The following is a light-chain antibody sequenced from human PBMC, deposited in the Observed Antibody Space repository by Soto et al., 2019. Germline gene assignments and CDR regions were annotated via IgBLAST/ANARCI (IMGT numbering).Light chain of an antibody. Sequence: EIVLTQSPATLSLSPGERATLSCRASQSVSRNLAWFQQKPGQAPRLLIYDISNRATGIPARFSGSGSGTDFTLTISSLEPEDFAVYYCQQRDTWPLTFGGGTKVEIK. V-gene: IGKV3-11*01. CDR1: QSVSRN. CDR2: DIS. J-gene: IGKJ4*01. CDR3: QQRDTWPLT.